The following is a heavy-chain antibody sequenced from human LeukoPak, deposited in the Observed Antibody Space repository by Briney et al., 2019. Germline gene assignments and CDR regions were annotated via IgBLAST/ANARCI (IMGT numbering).Heavy chain of an antibody. CDR2: IYHSGSP. V-gene: IGHV4-4*02. J-gene: IGHJ5*02. Sequence: SGTLSLTSAVSGGSTSSNNWWGWVRQPPGKGLEWIGEIYHSGSPNYNPSLKSRVTISVDKSRNHFSLNLSSVTAADTAVYYCARGLTTNQGELRWGDKGTHRKLNRFDPWGQGTLITVSS. D-gene: IGHD4-23*01. CDR3: ARGLTTNQGELRWGDKGTHRKLNRFDP. CDR1: GGSTSSNNW.